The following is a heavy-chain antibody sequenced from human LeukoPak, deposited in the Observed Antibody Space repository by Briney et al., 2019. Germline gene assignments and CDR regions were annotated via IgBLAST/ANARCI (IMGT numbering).Heavy chain of an antibody. CDR3: TTLAFDVHY. CDR1: GFTFVNTW. V-gene: IGHV3-15*04. Sequence: GGSLRLSCAASGFTFVNTWMTWVRQAPGKGLEWVGRMESNPAGGRTDYAAPVKGRFTISRDDSRSTLYLQLNNLRAEDTAVYYCTTLAFDVHYWGRGTLITVSS. CDR2: MESNPAGGRT. J-gene: IGHJ4*02. D-gene: IGHD2/OR15-2a*01.